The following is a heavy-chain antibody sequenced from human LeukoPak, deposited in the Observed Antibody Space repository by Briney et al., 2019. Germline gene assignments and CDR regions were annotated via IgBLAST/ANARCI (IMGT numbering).Heavy chain of an antibody. V-gene: IGHV3-21*01. Sequence: GGSLRLSCAASGFTFSASAMHWVRQAPGRGLEWVSFIASSGSDIDYADSVKGRFTISRDNANNTLFLQMNSLRVEDTAVYYCARLIIYDGRDYWGQGTLVTVSP. J-gene: IGHJ4*02. CDR1: GFTFSASA. D-gene: IGHD3-3*01. CDR3: ARLIIYDGRDY. CDR2: IASSGSDI.